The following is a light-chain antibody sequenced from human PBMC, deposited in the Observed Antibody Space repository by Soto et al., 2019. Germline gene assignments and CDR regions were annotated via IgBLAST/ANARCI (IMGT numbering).Light chain of an antibody. V-gene: IGLV3-21*02. Sequence: SYELTQPPSVSVAPGQTARITCGGNNIGSKSVHWYQQKPGQAPVLVVYDDSDRPSGIPERFSGSNSGNTATLTISRVEDGDEADYYCQVWDSSSEVVFGGGTQLTVL. CDR3: QVWDSSSEVV. CDR1: NIGSKS. CDR2: DDS. J-gene: IGLJ2*01.